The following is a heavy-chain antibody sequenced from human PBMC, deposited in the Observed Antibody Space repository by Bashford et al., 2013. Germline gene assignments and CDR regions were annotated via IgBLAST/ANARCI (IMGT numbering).Heavy chain of an antibody. J-gene: IGHJ4*02. V-gene: IGHV1-24*01. Sequence: WVRQAPGKGLEWMGGFDPEDGETIYAQKFQGRVTMTEDTSTDTAYMELSSLRSEDTAVYYCATASDYFDYWGQGTLVTVSS. CDR2: FDPEDGET. CDR3: ATASDYFDY.